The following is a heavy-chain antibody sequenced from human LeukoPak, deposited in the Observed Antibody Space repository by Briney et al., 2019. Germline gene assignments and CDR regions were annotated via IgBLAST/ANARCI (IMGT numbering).Heavy chain of an antibody. Sequence: GGSLTLSCAASGFTVSSNYMSWVRQAPGKGLEWVSVIYCTGSTYYADSVKGRFTISRDNSKNTLYLQMNSLRAEDSAVYYCAKCNSLQVNYFDYWGQGTLVTVSS. CDR2: IYCTGST. V-gene: IGHV3-66*01. CDR3: AKCNSLQVNYFDY. J-gene: IGHJ4*02. D-gene: IGHD5-24*01. CDR1: GFTVSSNY.